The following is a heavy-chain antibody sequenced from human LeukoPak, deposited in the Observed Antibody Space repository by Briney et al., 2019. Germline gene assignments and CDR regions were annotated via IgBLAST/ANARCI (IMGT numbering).Heavy chain of an antibody. CDR1: GFTFDDYG. V-gene: IGHV3-9*01. Sequence: HPGGSLRLSCAASGFTFDDYGMSWVRQAPGKGLEWVSGISWSGGKIGYADSVKGRFSISRDNAKNSLFLQMNSLRAEDTALYYCGKDRGVSSIGAIDVWGQGTTVTVSS. CDR2: ISWSGGKI. D-gene: IGHD3-10*01. CDR3: GKDRGVSSIGAIDV. J-gene: IGHJ6*02.